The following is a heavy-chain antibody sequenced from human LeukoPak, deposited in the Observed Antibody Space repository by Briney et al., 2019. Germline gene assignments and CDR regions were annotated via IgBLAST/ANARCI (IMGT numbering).Heavy chain of an antibody. V-gene: IGHV4-38-2*02. Sequence: SETQSLTCTVSGYSISSGYYWGWIRQPPGKGLEWIGSIYHSGSTYYNPSLKSRVTISVDTSKNQFSLKLSSVTAADTAVYYCARELSGYSYGYYFDYWGQGTLVTVSS. CDR1: GYSISSGYY. CDR3: ARELSGYSYGYYFDY. J-gene: IGHJ4*02. CDR2: IYHSGST. D-gene: IGHD5-18*01.